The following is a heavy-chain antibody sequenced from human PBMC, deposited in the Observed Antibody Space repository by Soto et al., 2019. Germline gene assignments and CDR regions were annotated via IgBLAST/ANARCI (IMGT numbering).Heavy chain of an antibody. J-gene: IGHJ4*02. V-gene: IGHV3-74*01. CDR2: INSDGSSA. CDR3: ARFGTYYDSSGFVX. D-gene: IGHD3-22*01. Sequence: LRLSCVASGFTFGHYWMHCVRQAPGKGLVWVSRINSDGSSAGYADSVKGRFTISRDNAKNTLYLQMNSLRAEDTAVYYCARFGTYYDSSGFVXWGQGALVTVSX. CDR1: GFTFGHYW.